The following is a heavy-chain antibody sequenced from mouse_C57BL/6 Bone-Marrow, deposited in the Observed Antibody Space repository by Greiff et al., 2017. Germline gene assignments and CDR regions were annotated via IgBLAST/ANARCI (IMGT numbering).Heavy chain of an antibody. CDR2: IDPSDSYT. D-gene: IGHD1-1*01. Sequence: VQLQQPGAELVRPGTSVKLSCKASGYTFTSYWMHWVKQRPGQGLEWIGLIDPSDSYTNYNQKFKGKATLTVDTSSSTAYMQLSSLTSEDSAVYYCAAIYYYGSSTDWFAYWGQGTLVTVSA. J-gene: IGHJ3*01. CDR3: AAIYYYGSSTDWFAY. CDR1: GYTFTSYW. V-gene: IGHV1-59*01.